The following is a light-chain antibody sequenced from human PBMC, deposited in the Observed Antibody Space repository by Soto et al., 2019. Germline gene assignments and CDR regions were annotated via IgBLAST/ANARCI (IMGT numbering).Light chain of an antibody. Sequence: QSVLTQPASVSGSPGQSITISCTGTSSDVGSYNLVSWYQQHPGKAPKLMIYEGSKRPSGVSHRFSGSKSGNTASLTISGLQAEDEDYYYCCSYAGSSIHLVFGGGTKLTVL. V-gene: IGLV2-23*01. CDR3: CSYAGSSIHLV. J-gene: IGLJ2*01. CDR1: SSDVGSYNL. CDR2: EGS.